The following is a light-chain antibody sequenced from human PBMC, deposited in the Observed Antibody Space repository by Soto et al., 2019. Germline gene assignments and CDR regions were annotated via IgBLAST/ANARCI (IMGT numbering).Light chain of an antibody. Sequence: QAVVTQPPSASGTAGQRVIISCSGSSSNIGNNYVYWYQQLPGTAPKIHIYRNDQRPSGVPDRISGSKSGTSASLAIRGLRSEDEAEYYCSAWDDSLSRWVFGGGTQLTVL. CDR2: RND. V-gene: IGLV1-47*01. CDR1: SSNIGNNY. J-gene: IGLJ3*02. CDR3: SAWDDSLSRWV.